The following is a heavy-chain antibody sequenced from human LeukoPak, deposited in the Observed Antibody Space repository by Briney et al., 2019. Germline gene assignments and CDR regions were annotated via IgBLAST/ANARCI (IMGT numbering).Heavy chain of an antibody. V-gene: IGHV1-18*01. D-gene: IGHD3-10*01. Sequence: ASVKVSCKASGYTFTSYGISWVRQAPGQGLEWMGCISAYNGNTNYAQKLQGRATMTTDTSTSTTYMEQRSLRSDDTAVYYCARDQNYYGSGSYHLWDYWGQGTLVTVSS. CDR2: ISAYNGNT. CDR3: ARDQNYYGSGSYHLWDY. J-gene: IGHJ4*02. CDR1: GYTFTSYG.